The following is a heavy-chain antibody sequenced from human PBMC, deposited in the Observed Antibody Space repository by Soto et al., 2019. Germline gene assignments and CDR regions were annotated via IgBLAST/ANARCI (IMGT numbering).Heavy chain of an antibody. D-gene: IGHD3-3*01. CDR1: GFKFDDYA. CDR2: INWNSHNI. J-gene: IGHJ4*02. Sequence: EVQLVESGGGLEQPGRSLRVSCAASGFKFDDYAMHWVRQVPGRGLEWVSGINWNSHNIGYAGFVKGRVTIYRDNAKKSLYLQIHSLRTDDTALYYCVKDMYRESGYLFDAWGQGILVSVS. CDR3: VKDMYRESGYLFDA. V-gene: IGHV3-9*01.